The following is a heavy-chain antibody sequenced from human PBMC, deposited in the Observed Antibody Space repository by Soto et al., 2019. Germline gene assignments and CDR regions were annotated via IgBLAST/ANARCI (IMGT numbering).Heavy chain of an antibody. CDR3: ARDQGECGGDCYPPGTDAFDI. V-gene: IGHV1-69*01. CDR2: IIPIFGTA. D-gene: IGHD2-21*02. Sequence: QVQLVQSGAEVKKPGSSVKVSCKASGGTFSSYAISWVRQAPGQGLEWMGGIIPIFGTANYAQKFQGRVTITADESTSTAYMELSSLRSEDTAVYYCARDQGECGGDCYPPGTDAFDIWGQGTMVTVSS. CDR1: GGTFSSYA. J-gene: IGHJ3*02.